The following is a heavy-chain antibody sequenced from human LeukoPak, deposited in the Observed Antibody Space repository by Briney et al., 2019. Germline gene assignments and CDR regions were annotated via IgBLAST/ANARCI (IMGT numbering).Heavy chain of an antibody. V-gene: IGHV1-69*13. Sequence: SVKVSCKASGGTFSSYAISWVRQAPGQGLEWMGGIIPIFGTANYAQKFQGRVTITADESTSTAYMELSSLRSEDTAVYYCASYSSSHTSGYYGMDVWGQGTTVIVSS. CDR2: IIPIFGTA. D-gene: IGHD6-6*01. CDR3: ASYSSSHTSGYYGMDV. CDR1: GGTFSSYA. J-gene: IGHJ6*02.